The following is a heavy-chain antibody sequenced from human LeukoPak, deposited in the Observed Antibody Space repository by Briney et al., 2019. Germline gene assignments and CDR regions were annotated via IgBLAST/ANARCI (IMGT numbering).Heavy chain of an antibody. CDR3: ARAGWIITSGIDY. D-gene: IGHD3-10*01. J-gene: IGHJ4*02. V-gene: IGHV4-38-2*01. CDR1: GYSISRGYY. Sequence: PSETLCLSCGVSGYSISRGYYWAWIRQPPGKGLEWIGTIYHTGSTYYNPSLESRVTISVDTSKNEFSLNLNSVTAADTAVYYCARAGWIITSGIDYWGQGALVSVSS. CDR2: IYHTGST.